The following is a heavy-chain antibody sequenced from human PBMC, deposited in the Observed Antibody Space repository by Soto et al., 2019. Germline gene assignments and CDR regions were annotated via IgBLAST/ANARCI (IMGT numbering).Heavy chain of an antibody. D-gene: IGHD2-2*01. CDR2: ISSSGGTI. CDR1: GFTFSSYE. J-gene: IGHJ4*02. CDR3: ARRYCSTTSCLIDY. V-gene: IGHV3-48*03. Sequence: GGSLRLSCSASGFTFSSYEMNWVRQAPGKGLEWVSYISSSGGTIYDADSVKGRFTISRDKAKNSLYLQMNSLRAGDAAVYYCARRYCSTTSCLIDYWGQGTQVTVSS.